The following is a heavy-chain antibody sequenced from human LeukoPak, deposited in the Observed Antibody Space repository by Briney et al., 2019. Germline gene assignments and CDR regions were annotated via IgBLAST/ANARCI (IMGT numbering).Heavy chain of an antibody. CDR1: GFTFSSYW. CDR2: INSDGAST. CDR3: ARDPGRYCSTSSCYENWFDS. Sequence: GGSLRLSCAGSGFTFSSYWMHWVRQAPGKGLVWISRINSDGASTTYADSVRGRFTISRDNAKNTLFLQMNSLRVEDTAVYFCARDPGRYCSTSSCYENWFDSWGQGTLVTVSS. J-gene: IGHJ5*01. D-gene: IGHD2-2*01. V-gene: IGHV3-74*03.